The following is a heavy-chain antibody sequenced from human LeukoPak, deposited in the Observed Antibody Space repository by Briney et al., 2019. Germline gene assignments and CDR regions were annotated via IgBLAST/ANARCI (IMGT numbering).Heavy chain of an antibody. CDR1: GFTFSNSA. Sequence: GGSLRLSCAASGFTFSNSAMSWVRQAPGKGLEWVSTLSGSGITTYYADPVKGRFTISRDNTNNTLYLQMNSLRAEDTAVYYCAKAIYSSGWSYFYYWGHGTLVTVSS. D-gene: IGHD6-19*01. CDR3: AKAIYSSGWSYFYY. CDR2: LSGSGITT. V-gene: IGHV3-23*01. J-gene: IGHJ4*01.